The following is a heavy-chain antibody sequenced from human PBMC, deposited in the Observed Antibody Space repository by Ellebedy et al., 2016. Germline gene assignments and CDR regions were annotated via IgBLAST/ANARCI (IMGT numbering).Heavy chain of an antibody. CDR1: GFPFSSNA. D-gene: IGHD6-6*01. Sequence: GESLKISXAASGFPFSSNAMSWVRQAPGKGLEWVSAISGSGGSTYYADSVKGRFTISRDNSKNTLYLQMNSLRAEDTAVYYCAKDARIAARPDYYYGMDVWGQGTTVTVSS. V-gene: IGHV3-23*01. CDR2: ISGSGGST. CDR3: AKDARIAARPDYYYGMDV. J-gene: IGHJ6*02.